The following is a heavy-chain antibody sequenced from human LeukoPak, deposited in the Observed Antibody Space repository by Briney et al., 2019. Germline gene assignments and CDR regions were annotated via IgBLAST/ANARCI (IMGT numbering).Heavy chain of an antibody. D-gene: IGHD4-11*01. CDR3: ARRGSSNEWFDP. CDR2: IYPGDSDT. Sequence: GESLKISCKGSGYSFTSCWIGWVRQMPGKGLEWMGIIYPGDSDTRYSPSFQSQVTISADKSISTAYLHWSSLKASDTTMYHCARRGSSNEWFDPWGQGTLVTVSS. J-gene: IGHJ5*02. V-gene: IGHV5-51*01. CDR1: GYSFTSCW.